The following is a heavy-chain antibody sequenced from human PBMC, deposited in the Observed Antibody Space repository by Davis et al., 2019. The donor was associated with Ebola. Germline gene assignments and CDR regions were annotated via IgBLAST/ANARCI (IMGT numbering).Heavy chain of an antibody. V-gene: IGHV1-18*01. J-gene: IGHJ5*02. CDR1: GYTFTNYA. CDR2: ISAYDGDT. CDR3: ARDYDYVWGNYLNRGLFDP. Sequence: ASVKVSCKASGYTFTNYAVNWMRQAPGQGLEWMGWISAYDGDTKYAQKVQDRLIMTTDTSTSTAFMELRSLTSDDTAVYYCARDYDYVWGNYLNRGLFDPWGQGTLVTVSS. D-gene: IGHD3-16*01.